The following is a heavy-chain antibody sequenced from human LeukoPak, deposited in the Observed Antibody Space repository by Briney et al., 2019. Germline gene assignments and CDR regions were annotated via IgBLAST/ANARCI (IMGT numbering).Heavy chain of an antibody. Sequence: SVKVSCKASGGTFSSYAISWVRQALGQGLEWMGGIIPIFGTANYAQKFQGRVTITADESTSTAYMELSSLRSEDTAVYYCARELCSGTSCYVFDYWGQGTLVTVSS. CDR2: IIPIFGTA. CDR3: ARELCSGTSCYVFDY. D-gene: IGHD2-2*01. CDR1: GGTFSSYA. V-gene: IGHV1-69*13. J-gene: IGHJ4*02.